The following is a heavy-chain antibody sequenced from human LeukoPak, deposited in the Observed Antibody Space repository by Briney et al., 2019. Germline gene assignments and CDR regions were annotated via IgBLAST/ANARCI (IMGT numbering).Heavy chain of an antibody. CDR3: ARQRGITIFGVALGGFDP. D-gene: IGHD3-3*01. CDR1: GYSFTGYW. J-gene: IGHJ5*02. Sequence: GESLKISCKGSGYSFTGYWIGWVRQMPGKGLEWMGIIYPGDSDTRYSPSFQGQVTISADKSISTAYLQWSSLKASDTAMYYCARQRGITIFGVALGGFDPWGQGTLVTVSS. V-gene: IGHV5-51*01. CDR2: IYPGDSDT.